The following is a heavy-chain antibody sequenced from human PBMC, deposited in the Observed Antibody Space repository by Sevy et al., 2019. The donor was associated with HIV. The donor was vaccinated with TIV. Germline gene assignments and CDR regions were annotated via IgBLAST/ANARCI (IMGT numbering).Heavy chain of an antibody. J-gene: IGHJ4*02. D-gene: IGHD3-22*01. CDR3: ATGREYYNDNSGCFDY. V-gene: IGHV1-24*01. CDR2: FDPEDGKT. Sequence: ASVKVSCKVSGYTLTQLSMHWVRQAPGKGLEWMGGFDPEDGKTIYAQKFQGRLTMTEDTSTDTAYMQLSSLRSEDTAVYYCATGREYYNDNSGCFDYWGQGTLVTVSS. CDR1: GYTLTQLS.